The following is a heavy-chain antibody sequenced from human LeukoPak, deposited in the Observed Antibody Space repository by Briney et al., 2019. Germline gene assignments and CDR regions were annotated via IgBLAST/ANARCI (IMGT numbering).Heavy chain of an antibody. J-gene: IGHJ4*02. CDR3: ASGFSSGWSPYYFDY. CDR2: ISAYNGNT. Sequence: ASVKVSCKASGYTFTSYGISWVRQAPGQGLEWMGWISAYNGNTNYAQKLQGRVTMTTDTSTSTAYMELRSLRSDDTAVYYCASGFSSGWSPYYFDYWGQGTLVTVSS. V-gene: IGHV1-18*01. D-gene: IGHD6-19*01. CDR1: GYTFTSYG.